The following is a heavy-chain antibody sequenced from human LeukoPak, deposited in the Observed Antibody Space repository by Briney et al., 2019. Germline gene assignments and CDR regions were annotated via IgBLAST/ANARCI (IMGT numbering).Heavy chain of an antibody. Sequence: GGSLRLSCAASGFTFSSYSMNWVRQAPGKGLEWVSSISSSSSYIYYADSVKGRFTISRDNAKNSLYLQMNSLRAEDTAVYYCARDRGVVVTAIRGAAFDIWGQGTMVTVSS. CDR1: GFTFSSYS. D-gene: IGHD2-21*02. CDR2: ISSSSSYI. CDR3: ARDRGVVVTAIRGAAFDI. J-gene: IGHJ3*02. V-gene: IGHV3-21*01.